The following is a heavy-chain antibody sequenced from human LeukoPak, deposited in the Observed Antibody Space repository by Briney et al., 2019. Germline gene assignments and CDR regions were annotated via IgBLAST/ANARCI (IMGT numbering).Heavy chain of an antibody. CDR1: GASFNDYY. CDR2: INHSGYT. D-gene: IGHD4-17*01. CDR3: TRMTTGHDY. J-gene: IGHJ4*02. Sequence: SETLSLTCAVSGASFNDYYWSWVHQTPGKGLEWIGEINHSGYTNDSPSLKSRVTISIDTSRKQFSLNLRSVTVADTGIYYCTRMTTGHDYWGQGTLVTVSS. V-gene: IGHV4-34*01.